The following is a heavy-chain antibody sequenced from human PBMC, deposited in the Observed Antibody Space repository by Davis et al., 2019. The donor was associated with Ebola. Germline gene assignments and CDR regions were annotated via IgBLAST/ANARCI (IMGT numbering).Heavy chain of an antibody. CDR3: ARGTDGYNPGGYFDS. CDR2: IFPGDSDT. CDR1: GYSFSNSW. V-gene: IGHV5-51*01. J-gene: IGHJ4*02. D-gene: IGHD5-24*01. Sequence: KVSCKGSGYSFSNSWIAWVRQMPGKGLECMGIIFPGDSDTRYSPSFQGQVTISADKSITTAYLQWSSLKASDTAMYYCARGTDGYNPGGYFDSWGQGTLVTVSS.